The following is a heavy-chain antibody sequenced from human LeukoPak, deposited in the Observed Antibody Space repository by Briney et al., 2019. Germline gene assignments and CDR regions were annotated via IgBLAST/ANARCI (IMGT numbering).Heavy chain of an antibody. CDR1: GGSITSGGYY. D-gene: IGHD6-19*01. V-gene: IGHV4-39*07. CDR3: ARLSAVAGTGEGADY. Sequence: SETLSLTCTVSGGSITSGGYYWVWIRQPPGKGLEWIGSTYSSGNTYYNPSLKSRVTISVDTSKNQFFLKLTSVNAADTAVYYCARLSAVAGTGEGADYWGQGTLVTVSS. CDR2: TYSSGNT. J-gene: IGHJ4*02.